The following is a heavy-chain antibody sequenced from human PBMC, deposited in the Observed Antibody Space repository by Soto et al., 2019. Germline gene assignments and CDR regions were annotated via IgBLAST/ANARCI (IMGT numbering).Heavy chain of an antibody. CDR2: IYYSGSA. V-gene: IGHV4-59*08. Sequence: SETLSLTCTISGGSISSYYWSWIRQTPGKGLQYIGYIYYSGSANYNPSLKSRVTISDDTSTNQFSLKLSSVTAADTAVYYCARKTGGAPNYYYYYGMDVWGQGTTVTVSS. CDR3: ARKTGGAPNYYYYYGMDV. J-gene: IGHJ6*02. CDR1: GGSISSYY. D-gene: IGHD2-8*02.